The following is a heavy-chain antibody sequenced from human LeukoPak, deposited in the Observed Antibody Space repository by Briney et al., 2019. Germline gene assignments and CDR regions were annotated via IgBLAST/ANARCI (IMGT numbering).Heavy chain of an antibody. Sequence: GGSLRLSCAASGFTFSSYSMNWVRQAPGKGLEWVSSISSSSSYIYYADSVKGRITISRDNAKNSLYLQMNSLRAEDTAVYYCARDRGVVVTAISYYFDYWGQGTLVTVSS. J-gene: IGHJ4*02. CDR3: ARDRGVVVTAISYYFDY. D-gene: IGHD2-21*02. CDR1: GFTFSSYS. CDR2: ISSSSSYI. V-gene: IGHV3-21*01.